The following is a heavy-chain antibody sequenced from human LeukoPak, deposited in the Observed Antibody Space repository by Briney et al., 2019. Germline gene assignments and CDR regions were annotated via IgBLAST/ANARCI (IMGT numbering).Heavy chain of an antibody. V-gene: IGHV3-23*01. CDR1: GFTFSSYA. Sequence: GGSLRLSCAASGFTFSSYAMTWVRQAPRKGLEWVSGISGSGGSTYYADSVKGRFTISRDNSRNTLYLQMNSLRAEDTAVYYCARASHYYDSSGSHDAFDIWGQGTMVTVSS. D-gene: IGHD3-22*01. CDR3: ARASHYYDSSGSHDAFDI. J-gene: IGHJ3*02. CDR2: ISGSGGST.